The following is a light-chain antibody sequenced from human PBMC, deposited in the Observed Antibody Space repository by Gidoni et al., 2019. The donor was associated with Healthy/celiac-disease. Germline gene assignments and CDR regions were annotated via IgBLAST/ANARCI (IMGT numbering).Light chain of an antibody. CDR3: QQSYSTPLT. Sequence: DIQMTKSPSSLSASVGDRVTITCRESQSISSYLNWYQHKPGKAPKLLIYAASSLQSGVPSRFSCSGSGTDFTLTISSLQPEDFATYYCQQSYSTPLTFGGGTKVEIK. V-gene: IGKV1-39*01. CDR1: QSISSY. CDR2: AAS. J-gene: IGKJ4*01.